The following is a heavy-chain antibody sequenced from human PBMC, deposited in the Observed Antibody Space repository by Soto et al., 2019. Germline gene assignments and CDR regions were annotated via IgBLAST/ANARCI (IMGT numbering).Heavy chain of an antibody. CDR2: IYYSGST. J-gene: IGHJ5*02. CDR3: AREVRYFDWSPKWADP. CDR1: GGSVSSGIYY. Sequence: SETLSLTCTVSGGSVSSGIYYWSWIRHPPGKGLEWIGYIYYSGSTNYNPSLKSRVTISVETSKNQFSLKLSSVTAADTDVYYCAREVRYFDWSPKWADPWGQATLVTV. V-gene: IGHV4-61*01. D-gene: IGHD3-9*01.